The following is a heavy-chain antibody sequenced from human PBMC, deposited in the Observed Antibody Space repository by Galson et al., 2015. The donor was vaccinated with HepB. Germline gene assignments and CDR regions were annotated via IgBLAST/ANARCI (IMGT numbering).Heavy chain of an antibody. D-gene: IGHD6-13*01. CDR1: GFTFSNHD. J-gene: IGHJ4*02. Sequence: SLRLSCAASGFTFSNHDMSWVRQAPGRGLEWISVISHSGGYTFYSDSVKGRFTISRDNSKNTLYLQMNSLRAEDTAIYFCANHYISTTSGDFDSWGRGTLVTVSS. CDR3: ANHYISTTSGDFDS. CDR2: ISHSGGYT. V-gene: IGHV3-23*01.